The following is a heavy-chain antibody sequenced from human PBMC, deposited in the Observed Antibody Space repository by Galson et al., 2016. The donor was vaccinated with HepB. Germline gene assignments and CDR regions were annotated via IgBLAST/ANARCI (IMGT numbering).Heavy chain of an antibody. J-gene: IGHJ6*02. CDR3: VRHDSSTWLDHYYGMDV. CDR1: GFTFTTYW. V-gene: IGHV3-7*03. CDR2: IKEDGREK. Sequence: SLRLSCAASGFTFTTYWMSWVRQAPEKGLEWVANIKEDGREKYYGDSVKGRFTISRDNAKNSLYLQMDSLRVEDTAVYYCVRHDSSTWLDHYYGMDVWGQGTTVTVSS. D-gene: IGHD6-13*01.